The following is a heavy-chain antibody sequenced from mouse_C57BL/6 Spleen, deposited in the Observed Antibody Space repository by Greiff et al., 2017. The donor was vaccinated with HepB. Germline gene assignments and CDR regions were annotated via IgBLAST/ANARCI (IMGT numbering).Heavy chain of an antibody. Sequence: EVQRVESGPELVKPGASVKISCKASGYSFTGYYMNWVKQSPEKSLEWIGEINPSTGGTTYNQKFKAKATLTVDKSSSTAYMQLKSLTSEDSAVYYCARKSHYYGSSYWYFDVWGTGTTVTVSS. CDR3: ARKSHYYGSSYWYFDV. CDR2: INPSTGGT. D-gene: IGHD1-1*01. V-gene: IGHV1-42*01. J-gene: IGHJ1*03. CDR1: GYSFTGYY.